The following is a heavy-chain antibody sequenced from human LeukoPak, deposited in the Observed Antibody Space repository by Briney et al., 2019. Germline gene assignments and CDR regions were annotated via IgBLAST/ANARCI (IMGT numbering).Heavy chain of an antibody. CDR3: ARLCPGYCSSTSANDFDY. Sequence: SETLSLTCAVSGYSISSGYYWGWIRQPPGKGLEWLGSIYHSGSTYYNPSLKSRVTISVDTSKNQFSLKLSSVTAADTAVYYCARLCPGYCSSTSANDFDYWGQGTLVTVSS. CDR2: IYHSGST. D-gene: IGHD2-2*01. J-gene: IGHJ4*02. V-gene: IGHV4-38-2*01. CDR1: GYSISSGYY.